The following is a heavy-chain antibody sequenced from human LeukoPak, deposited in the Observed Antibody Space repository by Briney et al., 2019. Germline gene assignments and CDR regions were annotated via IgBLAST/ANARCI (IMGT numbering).Heavy chain of an antibody. Sequence: PGGSLRLPCAASGFTFSSHGMSWVRQAPGKGLEWVSTISGSGGSTYYADSVKGRFTISRDNSKNTLYLPMNGLRAEDTAVYYCARVVPPTDYGSGSYFWDPYYFDYWGQGTLVTVSS. CDR1: GFTFSSHG. CDR3: ARVVPPTDYGSGSYFWDPYYFDY. D-gene: IGHD3-10*01. V-gene: IGHV3-23*01. J-gene: IGHJ4*02. CDR2: ISGSGGST.